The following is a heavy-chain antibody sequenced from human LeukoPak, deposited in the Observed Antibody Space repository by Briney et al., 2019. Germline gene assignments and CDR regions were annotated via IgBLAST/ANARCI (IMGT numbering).Heavy chain of an antibody. D-gene: IGHD6-13*01. J-gene: IGHJ4*02. V-gene: IGHV1-3*01. CDR2: INAGNGNT. CDR1: GFTFTSYA. Sequence: ASVKVSCKTSGFTFTSYAMHWVRQAPGQSLEWMGWINAGNGNTKYSQKFQGRVTITGDTSASTVYMELSSLRSEDTAVYYCAREAWGSSRSDYWGQGTLVTVSS. CDR3: AREAWGSSRSDY.